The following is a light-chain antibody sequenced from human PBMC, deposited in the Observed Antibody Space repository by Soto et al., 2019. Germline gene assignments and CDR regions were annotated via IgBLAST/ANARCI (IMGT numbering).Light chain of an antibody. CDR2: RNK. CDR1: TANIEANY. J-gene: IGLJ3*02. CDR3: TSWDDSLSAWV. Sequence: QSALIQPPSASGTPGQRVTISCSGSTANIEANYVYWYQQFPGTAPKLLIYRNKERPSGVPDRFSGSKSGTSASLAVSGLRSEDEADYFCTSWDDSLSAWVFGGGTKVTV. V-gene: IGLV1-47*01.